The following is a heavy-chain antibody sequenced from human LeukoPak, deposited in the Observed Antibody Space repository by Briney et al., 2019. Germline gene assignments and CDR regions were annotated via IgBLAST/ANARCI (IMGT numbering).Heavy chain of an antibody. J-gene: IGHJ4*02. CDR3: ARMYSGSLDY. V-gene: IGHV3-53*04. CDR1: GFTVSSNY. D-gene: IGHD1-26*01. CDR2: IYRGGST. Sequence: GGSLRLSCAASGFTVSSNYMSWVRQAPGEGLEWVSVIYRGGSTYYADSVKGRFTISRHNSKNTLYLQMNSQSAEDTAVYYCARMYSGSLDYWGQGTVVTVS.